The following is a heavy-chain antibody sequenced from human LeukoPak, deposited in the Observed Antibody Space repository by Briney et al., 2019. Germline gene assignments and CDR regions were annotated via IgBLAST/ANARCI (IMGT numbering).Heavy chain of an antibody. CDR1: GDSVSSNSAA. Sequence: SQTLSLTCAISGDSVSSNSAAWNWIRQSPSRGLEWLGRTYYRSKWYNDYAVSVKGRITINPDTSKNQFSLQLNSVTPEDTAVYYCARDWYCSGGSCYGVGGMDVWGQGTTVTVSS. D-gene: IGHD2-15*01. CDR3: ARDWYCSGGSCYGVGGMDV. V-gene: IGHV6-1*01. CDR2: TYYRSKWYN. J-gene: IGHJ6*02.